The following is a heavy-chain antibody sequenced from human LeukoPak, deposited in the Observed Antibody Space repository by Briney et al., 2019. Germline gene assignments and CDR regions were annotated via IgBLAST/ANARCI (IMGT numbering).Heavy chain of an antibody. V-gene: IGHV1-46*01. CDR2: ISPSGGST. CDR1: GYTFTSNY. CDR3: ATKRGYSYGNPGSAPGNYYYYYMDV. D-gene: IGHD5-18*01. Sequence: ASVKVSCKAFGYTFTSNYMHWVRQAPGQGPEWMGVISPSGGSTTYAQKFQGRVTMTRDTSISTAYMELSRLRSEDTAVYYCATKRGYSYGNPGSAPGNYYYYYMDVWGKGTTVTISS. J-gene: IGHJ6*03.